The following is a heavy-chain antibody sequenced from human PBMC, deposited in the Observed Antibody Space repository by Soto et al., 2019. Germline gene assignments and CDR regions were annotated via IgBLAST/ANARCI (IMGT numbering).Heavy chain of an antibody. Sequence: GESLKISCKGSGYSFTSYWIGWVRQMPGKGLEWMGIIYPGDSDTRYSPSFQGQVTISADKSISTAYLQWSSLKASDTAMYYCARGSGSYPYYYYGMDVWGQGTPVTVSS. CDR2: IYPGDSDT. J-gene: IGHJ6*02. CDR3: ARGSGSYPYYYYGMDV. V-gene: IGHV5-51*01. CDR1: GYSFTSYW. D-gene: IGHD1-26*01.